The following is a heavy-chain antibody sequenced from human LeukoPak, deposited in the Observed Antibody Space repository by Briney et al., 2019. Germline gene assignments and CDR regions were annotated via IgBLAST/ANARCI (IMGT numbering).Heavy chain of an antibody. J-gene: IGHJ6*04. CDR3: AREKVWGYSYRDGPYYGMDV. D-gene: IGHD5-18*01. V-gene: IGHV1-18*04. CDR2: INAYNGKT. CDR1: GYTFTSYG. Sequence: GAAVKVSCKASGYTFTSYGISWVRQAPGQGLEGMGRINAYNGKTNYAQKLQGRVTMTTDTSTSTAYMELRSLRSDDTAVYYCAREKVWGYSYRDGPYYGMDVWGKGTTVTVSS.